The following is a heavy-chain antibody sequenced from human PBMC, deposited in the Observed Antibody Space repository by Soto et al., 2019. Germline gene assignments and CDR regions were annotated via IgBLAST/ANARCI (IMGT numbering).Heavy chain of an antibody. CDR2: ISVYNGNT. Sequence: QVQLVQSGAEVKKPGASVKVSCKASGYTFTSYGISWVRQAPGQGLEWMGRISVYNGNTNYAQKLQGRVTMTTDTSXXTXXXXLXXXXXXXXXXXXXXXXXGAXGHWFDPWGQGTLVTVSS. D-gene: IGHD1-26*01. CDR1: GYTFTSYG. J-gene: IGHJ5*02. CDR3: XXXXGAXGHWFDP. V-gene: IGHV1-18*01.